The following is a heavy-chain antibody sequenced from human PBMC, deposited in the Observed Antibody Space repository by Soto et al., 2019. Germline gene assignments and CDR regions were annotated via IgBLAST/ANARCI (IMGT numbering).Heavy chain of an antibody. CDR2: INPNSGGT. J-gene: IGHJ4*02. Sequence: GASVKVSCKASGYTFTGYYMHWVLQAPGQGLEWMGWINPNSGGTNYAQKFQGWVTMTRDTSISTAYMELSRLRSDDTAVYYCARSPGGVVTAMYYFDYWGQGTLVTVSS. CDR3: ARSPGGVVTAMYYFDY. CDR1: GYTFTGYY. D-gene: IGHD2-21*02. V-gene: IGHV1-2*04.